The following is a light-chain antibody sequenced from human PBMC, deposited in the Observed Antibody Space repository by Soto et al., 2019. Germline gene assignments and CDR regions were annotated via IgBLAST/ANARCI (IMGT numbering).Light chain of an antibody. CDR2: DVS. CDR1: SSDVGGYNY. J-gene: IGLJ1*01. V-gene: IGLV2-14*01. Sequence: QSVLTQPPSVSGSPGQSITISCTGTSSDVGGYNYVSWYQQHPGKAPKLMIYDVSNRPSGVSNRFSGSKSGNTASLTISGLQAEDEADYYCSSYTSSSTLVFGTGTKVTV. CDR3: SSYTSSSTLV.